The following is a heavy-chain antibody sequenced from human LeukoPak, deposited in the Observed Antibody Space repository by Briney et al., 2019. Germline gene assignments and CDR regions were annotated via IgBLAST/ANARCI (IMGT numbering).Heavy chain of an antibody. CDR1: GFTFSNYD. J-gene: IGHJ4*02. Sequence: QSGGSLRLSCAASGFTFSNYDMHWVRQAAGKGLEWVSGIGTAGDTYYPGSVKGRFTISRENAKNSLYLHMNSLSAGDTAVYYCASSPAYSSGWYAIDNWGQGTLVTVSS. CDR3: ASSPAYSSGWYAIDN. CDR2: IGTAGDT. D-gene: IGHD6-13*01. V-gene: IGHV3-13*01.